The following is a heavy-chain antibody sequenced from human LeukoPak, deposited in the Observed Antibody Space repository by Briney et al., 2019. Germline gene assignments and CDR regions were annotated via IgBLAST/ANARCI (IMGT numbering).Heavy chain of an antibody. CDR2: INPNSGGT. J-gene: IGHJ4*02. D-gene: IGHD6-19*01. V-gene: IGHV1-2*02. CDR3: ARGREVAGTVGY. CDR1: GYTFTGYY. Sequence: ASVKVSCKASGYTFTGYYMHWVRQAPGQGLEWMGWINPNSGGTNYAQKFQGRVTMTRDTSITTAYMELNRLTSDDTAFYYCARGREVAGTVGYWGQGTLITVSS.